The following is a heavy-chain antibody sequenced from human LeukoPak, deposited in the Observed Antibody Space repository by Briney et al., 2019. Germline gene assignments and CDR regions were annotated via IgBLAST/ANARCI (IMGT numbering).Heavy chain of an antibody. CDR1: GGSISSYY. D-gene: IGHD1-26*01. CDR3: ARTKWELVMVRSWFDP. CDR2: IYYSGST. Sequence: SETLSLTCTVSGGSISSYYWSWIRQPPGKGLEWIGYIYYSGSTYYNPSLKSRVTISVDTSKNQFSLKVSSVTAADTAVYYCARTKWELVMVRSWFDPWGQGTLVTVSS. V-gene: IGHV4-59*12. J-gene: IGHJ5*02.